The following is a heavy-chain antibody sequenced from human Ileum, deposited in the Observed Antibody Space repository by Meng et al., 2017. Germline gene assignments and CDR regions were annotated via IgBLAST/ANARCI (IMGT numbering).Heavy chain of an antibody. CDR3: SRDMMD. CDR2: ISPDGSSS. CDR1: GFTFSKTW. V-gene: IGHV3-74*01. J-gene: IGHJ4*02. Sequence: DVWVVQAAGGLTQPGWSLRLSCVASGFTFSKTWMHWVRQAPGKGLVWVSRISPDGSSSNNADSVKGRFTVSRDNSKNSLFLQMSSLRVEDTAMYYCSRDMMDLGQGTLVTVSS. D-gene: IGHD3-16*01.